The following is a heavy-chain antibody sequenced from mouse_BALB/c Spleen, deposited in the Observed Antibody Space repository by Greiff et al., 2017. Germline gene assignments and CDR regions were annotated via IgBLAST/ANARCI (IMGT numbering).Heavy chain of an antibody. J-gene: IGHJ2*01. CDR2: INPGSGGT. D-gene: IGHD2-14*01. Sequence: VQVVESGAELVRPGTSVKVSCKASGYAFTNYLIEWVKQRPGQGLEWIGVINPGSGGTNYNEKFKGKATLTADKSSSTAYMQLSSLTSDDSAVYFCAREVRGYFDYWGQGTTLTVSS. V-gene: IGHV1-54*01. CDR1: GYAFTNYL. CDR3: AREVRGYFDY.